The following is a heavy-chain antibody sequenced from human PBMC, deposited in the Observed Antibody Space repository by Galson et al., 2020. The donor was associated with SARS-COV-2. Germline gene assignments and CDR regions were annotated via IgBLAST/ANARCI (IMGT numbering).Heavy chain of an antibody. CDR3: SRERDGYSYGCDAFDI. V-gene: IGHV7-4-1*02. J-gene: IGHJ3*02. CDR2: INTNTGNP. D-gene: IGHD5-18*01. Sequence: ASVQVSCSASGYTFTSYAMNWVRQAPGQGLEWMGWINTNTGNPTYAQGFTGRFAFSLDTSVSTAYLQISSLKAEDTAVYYCSRERDGYSYGCDAFDIWGQGTMVTVSS. CDR1: GYTFTSYA.